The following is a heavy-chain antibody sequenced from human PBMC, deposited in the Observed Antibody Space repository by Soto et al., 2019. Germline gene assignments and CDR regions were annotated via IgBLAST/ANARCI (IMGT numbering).Heavy chain of an antibody. CDR2: ISAYNGNT. CDR1: GYTFTSYG. V-gene: IGHV1-18*01. CDR3: ARWGNGMITFGGVIVLSRYFDL. D-gene: IGHD3-16*02. Sequence: QVQLVQSGAEVKKPGASVKVSCKASGYTFTSYGISWVRQAPGQGLEWMGWISAYNGNTNYAQKLQGRVTMTTDTSKSTSYLGLRSLRSDETDGYDCARWGNGMITFGGVIVLSRYFDLWGRGTLVTVSS. J-gene: IGHJ2*01.